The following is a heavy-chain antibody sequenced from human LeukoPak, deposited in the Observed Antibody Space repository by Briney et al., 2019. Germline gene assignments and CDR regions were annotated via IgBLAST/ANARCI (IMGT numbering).Heavy chain of an antibody. D-gene: IGHD3-10*01. Sequence: PSETLSLTCTVSGDSISSSSSYWGWIRQPPGEGLEWIGSIYYSGSTYYNTSLKSRVTISVDTSKNQFSLKLSSVTAADTAVYYCARVMGLGFGELPATFDYWGQGTLVTVSS. J-gene: IGHJ4*02. V-gene: IGHV4-39*07. CDR3: ARVMGLGFGELPATFDY. CDR2: IYYSGST. CDR1: GDSISSSSSY.